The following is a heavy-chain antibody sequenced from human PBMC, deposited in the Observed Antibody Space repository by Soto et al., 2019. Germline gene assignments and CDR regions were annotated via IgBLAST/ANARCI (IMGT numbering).Heavy chain of an antibody. J-gene: IGHJ6*02. D-gene: IGHD5-12*01. CDR1: GYILSDYC. Sequence: ASVKVSCKSSGYILSDYCIHWVRQAPGQGLEWLGWMKPDDGGPNYAQNFQGRVIMTRDTSTDTDYMELTRLTSDDTAVYFCVIDLRRQWRRLDPESYNRMDVCGQGTKVTVSS. CDR3: VIDLRRQWRRLDPESYNRMDV. CDR2: MKPDDGGP. V-gene: IGHV1-2*02.